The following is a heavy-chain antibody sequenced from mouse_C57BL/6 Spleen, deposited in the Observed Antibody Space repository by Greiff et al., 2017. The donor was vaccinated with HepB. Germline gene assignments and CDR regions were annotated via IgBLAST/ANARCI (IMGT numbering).Heavy chain of an antibody. J-gene: IGHJ2*01. CDR3: ARADDGFDY. CDR1: GYSITSGYY. D-gene: IGHD2-3*01. Sequence: EVKLQESGPGLVKPSQSLSLTCSVTGYSITSGYYWNWIRQFPGNKLEWMGYISYDGSNNYNPSLKNRISITRDTSKNQFFLKLNSVTTEDTATYYCARADDGFDYWGQGTTLTVSS. V-gene: IGHV3-6*01. CDR2: ISYDGSN.